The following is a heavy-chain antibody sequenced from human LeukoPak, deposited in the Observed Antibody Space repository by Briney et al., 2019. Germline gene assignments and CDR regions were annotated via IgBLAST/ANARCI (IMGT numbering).Heavy chain of an antibody. CDR1: GYTFTSYA. CDR3: ARSSPQHVLRFLEWLLPSDV. CDR2: INAGNGNT. Sequence: GASVKVSCKASGYTFTSYAMHWVRQAPGQRLEWMGWINAGNGNTKYSQKFQGRVTITRDTSANTAYMELSSLRSEDTAVYYCARSSPQHVLRFLEWLLPSDVWGQGTTVTVSS. D-gene: IGHD3-3*01. J-gene: IGHJ6*02. V-gene: IGHV1-3*01.